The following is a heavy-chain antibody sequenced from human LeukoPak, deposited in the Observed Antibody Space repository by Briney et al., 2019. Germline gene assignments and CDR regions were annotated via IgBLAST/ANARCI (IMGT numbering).Heavy chain of an antibody. CDR1: GGSFSGYY. CDR2: IYYSGST. J-gene: IGHJ4*02. Sequence: PSETLSLTCAVYGGSFSGYYWSWIRQPPGKGLEWIGSIYYSGSTYYNASLKSRGTISVDTSKNQFSLKLNSVTAADTAVYFCARQVVAVAGTGYFDYWRQGTLVTVSS. D-gene: IGHD6-19*01. CDR3: ARQVVAVAGTGYFDY. V-gene: IGHV4-34*01.